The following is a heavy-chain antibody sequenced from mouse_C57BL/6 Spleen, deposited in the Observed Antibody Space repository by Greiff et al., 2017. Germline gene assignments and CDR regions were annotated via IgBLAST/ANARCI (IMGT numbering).Heavy chain of an antibody. CDR2: IDPEDGET. J-gene: IGHJ1*03. V-gene: IGHV14-2*01. CDR1: GFNIKDYY. CDR3: ARYGSLWYFDV. Sequence: EVKLMESGAELVKPGASVKLSCTASGFNIKDYYMHWVKQRTEQGLEWIGRIDPEDGETKYAPTFQGKATITADTSSNTAYLQLSSLTSEDTAVYYCARYGSLWYFDVWGTGTTVTVSS. D-gene: IGHD1-1*01.